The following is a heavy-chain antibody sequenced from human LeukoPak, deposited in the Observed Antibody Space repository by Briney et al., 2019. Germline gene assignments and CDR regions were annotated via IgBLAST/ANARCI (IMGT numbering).Heavy chain of an antibody. V-gene: IGHV3-23*01. J-gene: IGHJ4*02. CDR2: ISGSGGST. Sequence: GGSLRLSCAASGFPFSSYAMSWVRQAPGKGLEWVSAISGSGGSTYYADSVKGRFTISRDNSKNTLYLQMNSLRAEDTAVYYCAKDSSGSYSTDFDYWGQGTLVTVSS. D-gene: IGHD1-26*01. CDR1: GFPFSSYA. CDR3: AKDSSGSYSTDFDY.